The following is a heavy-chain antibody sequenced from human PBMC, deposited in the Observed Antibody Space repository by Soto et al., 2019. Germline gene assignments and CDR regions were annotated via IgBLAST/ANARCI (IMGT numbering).Heavy chain of an antibody. CDR2: ISGSGGST. Sequence: EVQLLESGGGLVQPGGSLRLSCAAPGFTFSSYAMSWVRQAPGKGLEWVSAISGSGGSTYYADSVKGRFTISRDNSKNTLYLQRNSLGAEDTAVYYCAKDRRPAHRSSYPFDYWGQGTLVTVSS. V-gene: IGHV3-23*01. D-gene: IGHD3-10*01. CDR3: AKDRRPAHRSSYPFDY. J-gene: IGHJ4*02. CDR1: GFTFSSYA.